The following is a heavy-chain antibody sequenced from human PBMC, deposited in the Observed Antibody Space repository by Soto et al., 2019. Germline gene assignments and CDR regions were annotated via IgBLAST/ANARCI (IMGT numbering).Heavy chain of an antibody. Sequence: QLVESGGGLVQPGGSLRLSCAASGFIVSSNYMTWVRQAPGRGLEWVSIMYSGGTTYYAESVKGRFTISRHTSKNTLDLQMNTLRIEDTAVYYCARVAGDDPLDIWGQGTLVTVSS. J-gene: IGHJ3*02. V-gene: IGHV3-53*04. CDR1: GFIVSSNY. CDR2: MYSGGTT. D-gene: IGHD2-21*02. CDR3: ARVAGDDPLDI.